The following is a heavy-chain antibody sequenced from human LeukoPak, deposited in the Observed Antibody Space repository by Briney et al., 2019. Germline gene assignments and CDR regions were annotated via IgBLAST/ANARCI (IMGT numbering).Heavy chain of an antibody. CDR1: GLTFSSYW. CDR2: INTDGGTT. CDR3: VKVGSGGGGAFDI. J-gene: IGHJ3*02. Sequence: GGSLRLSCAASGLTFSSYWMHWVRQAPGKGLVWVSRINTDGGTTSYADSVKGRFTISRDNAKNTLYLQMSSLRAEDTALYYCVKVGSGGGGAFDIWGQGTMVTVSS. D-gene: IGHD1-26*01. V-gene: IGHV3-74*01.